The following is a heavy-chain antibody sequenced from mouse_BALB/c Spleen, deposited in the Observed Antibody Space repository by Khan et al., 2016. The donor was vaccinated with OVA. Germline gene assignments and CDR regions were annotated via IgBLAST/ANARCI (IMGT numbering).Heavy chain of an antibody. CDR1: GFNIKDTY. J-gene: IGHJ3*01. CDR2: IDPPNDAS. Sequence: VQLQQSGAELVKPGASVKLSCSASGFNIKDTYIHWMKQRPEQGLEWIGRIDPPNDASKYGPHLQAKAPLTADTSSNTAYLQPTRLPSEDTAVSYGAARDGNPVAFWGQGTVVSVSA. V-gene: IGHV14-3*02. D-gene: IGHD2-1*01. CDR3: AARDGNPVAF.